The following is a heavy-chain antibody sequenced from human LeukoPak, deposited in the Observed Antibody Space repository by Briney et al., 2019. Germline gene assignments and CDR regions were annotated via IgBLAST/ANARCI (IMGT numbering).Heavy chain of an antibody. D-gene: IGHD2-15*01. J-gene: IGHJ6*02. Sequence: PGGSLRLSCTASGFTFSSYSLNWVRQAPGKGLDWVSYITSSSNTIYYADSVKGRFTISRDNAKNSLYLQMNSLRDEDTAVYYCAVPGGGSYPLYYSDMDVWGQGTTVTVSS. CDR3: AVPGGGSYPLYYSDMDV. CDR1: GFTFSSYS. CDR2: ITSSSNTI. V-gene: IGHV3-48*02.